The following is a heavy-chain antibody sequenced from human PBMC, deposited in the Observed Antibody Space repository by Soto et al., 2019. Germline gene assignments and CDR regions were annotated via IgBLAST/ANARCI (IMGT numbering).Heavy chain of an antibody. Sequence: GGSVRGYCVGFGCSRSNKYIEWVRQASGRGMGWVGRSRDKPPGYSTAYAASVKGRFTTSRDESKNSAYLQMNSLKTEDTAVYYCVRATYFSDSSRYTRCLDYWGQVTLFPLSP. V-gene: IGHV3-72*01. CDR3: VRATYFSDSSRYTRCLDY. J-gene: IGHJ4*02. CDR2: SRDKPPGYST. CDR1: GCSRSNKY. D-gene: IGHD3-22*01.